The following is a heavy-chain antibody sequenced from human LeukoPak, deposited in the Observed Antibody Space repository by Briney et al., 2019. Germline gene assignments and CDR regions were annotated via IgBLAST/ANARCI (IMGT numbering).Heavy chain of an antibody. CDR1: GYTFTSYY. CDR2: INPSGGST. J-gene: IGHJ5*02. CDR3: ARDRGYGDSLGWFDP. D-gene: IGHD4-17*01. V-gene: IGHV1-46*01. Sequence: ASVNVSCKASGYTFTSYYMHWVRQAPGQGLEWMGIINPSGGSTSYVQKFQGRVTMTRDTSTSTVYMELSSLRSEDTAVYYCARDRGYGDSLGWFDPWGQGTLVTVSS.